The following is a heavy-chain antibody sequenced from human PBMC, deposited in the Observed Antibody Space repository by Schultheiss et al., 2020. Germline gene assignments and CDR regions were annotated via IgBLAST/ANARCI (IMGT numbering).Heavy chain of an antibody. V-gene: IGHV3-53*01. D-gene: IGHD2-2*01. CDR2: IYSGGST. CDR1: GFTVSSNY. J-gene: IGHJ4*02. CDR3: ARGLGYCSSTSCYPGSYFDY. Sequence: GGSLRLSCAASGFTVSSNYMSWVRQAPGKGLEWVSVIYSGGSTYYADSVKGRFTISRDNAKNSLYLQMNSLRAEDTAVYYCARGLGYCSSTSCYPGSYFDYWGQGTLVTVSS.